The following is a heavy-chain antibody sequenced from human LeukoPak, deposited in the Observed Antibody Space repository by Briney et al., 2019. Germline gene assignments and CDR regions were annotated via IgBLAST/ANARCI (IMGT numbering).Heavy chain of an antibody. CDR3: ARDLFLVRYYGSGSYPGPDY. D-gene: IGHD3-10*01. J-gene: IGHJ4*02. CDR1: GFTFSNYG. V-gene: IGHV3-33*01. Sequence: PGRSLRLSCAASGFTFSNYGMHWVRQAPGKGLEWVAVIWYDGSNKYYADSVKGRFTISRDNSKNTLYLQMNSLRAEDTAVYYCARDLFLVRYYGSGSYPGPDYWGQGTLVTVSS. CDR2: IWYDGSNK.